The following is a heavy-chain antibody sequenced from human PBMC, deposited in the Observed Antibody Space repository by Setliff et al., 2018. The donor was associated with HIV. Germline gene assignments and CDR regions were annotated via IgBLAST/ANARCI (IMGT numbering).Heavy chain of an antibody. CDR2: ISAYNGNR. J-gene: IGHJ4*02. V-gene: IGHV1-18*01. Sequence: ASVKVSCKASGYTFTSYGISWVRQDPGQGLEWMGWISAYNGNRNYAQKLQGRVTMTTDTSTSTAYMERRSLRSDDTAVYYCAREICITIFWGPEAGSCYFDYWGQGTLVTVSS. CDR3: AREICITIFWGPEAGSCYFDY. CDR1: GYTFTSYG. D-gene: IGHD3-9*01.